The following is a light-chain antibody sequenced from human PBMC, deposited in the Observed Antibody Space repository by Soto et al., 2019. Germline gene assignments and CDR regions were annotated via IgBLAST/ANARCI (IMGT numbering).Light chain of an antibody. CDR1: SSNIGSHT. Sequence: QSVPTPPPSASGTPGQTIAISCSGGSSNIGSHTVNWYQQLPGTAPRLLIYSNTQRPSGVPDRFSGSKSGTSASLAITGLQSDSEGDYYCATWDDSLDGVVFGGGTKVTVL. V-gene: IGLV1-44*01. J-gene: IGLJ2*01. CDR2: SNT. CDR3: ATWDDSLDGVV.